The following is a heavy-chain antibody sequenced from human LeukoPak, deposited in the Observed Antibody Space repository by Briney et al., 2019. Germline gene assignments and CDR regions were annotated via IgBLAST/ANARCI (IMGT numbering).Heavy chain of an antibody. Sequence: TGGSLRLSCAASTFTFHSYVMSWVRQAPGKGLEWASAISGSGGRTYYADSVKGRFTISRDNAKNTLYLQMNSLRAEDTALYYCAKARYAATESWFDPWGQGTLVTVSS. CDR2: ISGSGGRT. CDR1: TFTFHSYV. J-gene: IGHJ5*02. D-gene: IGHD5-12*01. CDR3: AKARYAATESWFDP. V-gene: IGHV3-23*01.